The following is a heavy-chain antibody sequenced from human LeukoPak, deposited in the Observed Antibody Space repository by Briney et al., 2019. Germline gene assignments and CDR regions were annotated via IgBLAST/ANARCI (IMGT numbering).Heavy chain of an antibody. Sequence: PGGSLRLSCAASGFTFSTYWMSWVRQAPGRGLEWVANIKQDGSETYYVDSVKGRFTISRDNAKNSLYLQMNSLRAEDTAVYYCATDRDICDSGSYYFWFAYWGQGTLVTVPS. CDR1: GFTFSTYW. CDR3: ATDRDICDSGSYYFWFAY. D-gene: IGHD3-10*01. V-gene: IGHV3-7*01. J-gene: IGHJ4*02. CDR2: IKQDGSET.